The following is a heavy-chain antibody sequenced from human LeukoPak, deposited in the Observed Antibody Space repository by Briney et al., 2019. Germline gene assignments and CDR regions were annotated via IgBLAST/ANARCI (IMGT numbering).Heavy chain of an antibody. CDR2: INPNSGGT. D-gene: IGHD2-21*02. CDR1: GYTFTGYY. Sequence: ASVKVSCKASGYTFTGYYMHWVRQAPGQGLEWMGWINPNSGGTNYAQKFQGWVTMTRDTSISTAYMELSRLRSEDTAVYYCARAYCGGDCYSDYYYGMDVWGQGTTVTVSS. J-gene: IGHJ6*02. CDR3: ARAYCGGDCYSDYYYGMDV. V-gene: IGHV1-2*04.